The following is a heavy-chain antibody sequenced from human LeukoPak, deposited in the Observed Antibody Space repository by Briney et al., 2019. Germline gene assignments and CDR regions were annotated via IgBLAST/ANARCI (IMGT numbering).Heavy chain of an antibody. D-gene: IGHD3-16*01. V-gene: IGHV3-43*01. J-gene: IGHJ1*01. CDR1: AFMIDDNT. CDR3: AKGDVDSPITFYH. Sequence: ARSLRPACPASAFMIDDNTIQCDRQPAGKFLEWVSLINWEGGSTYYVGSVKGRLSISRENSQTSMYLQMNRLRTEDIALYYCAKGDVDSPITFYHWGQETLV. CDR2: INWEGGST.